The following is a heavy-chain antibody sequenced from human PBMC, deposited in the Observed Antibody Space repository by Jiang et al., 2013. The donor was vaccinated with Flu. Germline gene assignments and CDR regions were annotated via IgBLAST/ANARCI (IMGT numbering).Heavy chain of an antibody. V-gene: IGHV4-59*01. Sequence: LTCSVSGASISSYYWTRIRQPPGKGLEWIGYIYHTGGTDYNPSLKTRVTMSIDTSKNQFSLNLSSVTTADTAIYYCARGSPIESWGQGTLVSVSS. CDR1: GASISSYY. CDR3: ARGSPIES. J-gene: IGHJ4*02. CDR2: IYHTGGT.